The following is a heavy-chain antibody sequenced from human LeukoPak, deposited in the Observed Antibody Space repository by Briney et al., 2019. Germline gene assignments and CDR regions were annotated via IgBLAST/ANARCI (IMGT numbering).Heavy chain of an antibody. Sequence: PGGSLRLSCAASGFTFSNYWMSWVRQAPGKGLEGVAKIKPDGSEKHYVDSAKGRFTISRDNTKNSLYLQINSLRAEDTAVYYCLRGYCSGTNCERPYWGQGTLVTVSS. V-gene: IGHV3-7*01. CDR3: LRGYCSGTNCERPY. CDR2: IKPDGSEK. CDR1: GFTFSNYW. J-gene: IGHJ4*02. D-gene: IGHD2-2*01.